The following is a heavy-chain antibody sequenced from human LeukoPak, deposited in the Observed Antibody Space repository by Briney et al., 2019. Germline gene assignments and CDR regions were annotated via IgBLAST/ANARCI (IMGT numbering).Heavy chain of an antibody. CDR2: IFYTGKN. D-gene: IGHD6-19*01. V-gene: IGHV4-59*08. J-gene: IGHJ4*02. CDR3: VRRDPGWNCFDY. CDR1: GGSINSHY. Sequence: SETLSLTCAVSGGSINSHYWGWIRQPPGKGLQWIGDIFYTGKNNYNPSLKSRVTISLDTSKDHLSLHLTSVLAADTAIYYCVRRDPGWNCFDYWGQGILVTVSS.